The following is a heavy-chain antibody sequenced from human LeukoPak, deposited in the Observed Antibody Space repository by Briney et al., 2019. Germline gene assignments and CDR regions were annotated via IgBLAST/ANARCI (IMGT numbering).Heavy chain of an antibody. Sequence: PSETLSLTCTVSGGSISSSSYYWGWIRQPPGKGLEWIGSIYYSGSTYYNPSLKSRVTISVDTSKNQFSLKLSSVTAADTAVYYCARLLVAVAGLAFFDYWGQGTPVTVSS. CDR1: GGSISSSSYY. D-gene: IGHD6-19*01. CDR2: IYYSGST. CDR3: ARLLVAVAGLAFFDY. V-gene: IGHV4-39*01. J-gene: IGHJ4*02.